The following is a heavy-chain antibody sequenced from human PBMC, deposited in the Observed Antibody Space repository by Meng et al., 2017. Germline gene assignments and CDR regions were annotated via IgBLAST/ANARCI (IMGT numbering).Heavy chain of an antibody. J-gene: IGHJ4*02. CDR3: ARGYYYDSSGYLLFDY. CDR2: INPIGGGT. CDR1: GYTFTDYY. D-gene: IGHD3-22*01. V-gene: IGHV1-2*06. Sequence: ASVKVSCKASGYTFTDYYIHWVRQAPGQGLEWMGRINPIGGGTNYAQKFQGRVTMSRDTSLSTAYMELSSLRSEDTAVYYCARGYYYDSSGYLLFDYWGQGTLVTVSS.